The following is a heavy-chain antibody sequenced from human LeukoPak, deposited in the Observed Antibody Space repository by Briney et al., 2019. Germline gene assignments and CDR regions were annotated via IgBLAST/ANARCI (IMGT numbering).Heavy chain of an antibody. V-gene: IGHV1-2*02. CDR3: AREEAYDSSGYSPR. CDR1: GYTFTGYY. Sequence: ASVKVSCKASGYTFTGYYMHWVRQAPGQGLEWMGWINPNSGGTNYAQKFQGRVTMTRDTSISTAYMELSGLRSDDTAVYYCAREEAYDSSGYSPRWGQGTLVTVSS. D-gene: IGHD3-22*01. J-gene: IGHJ4*02. CDR2: INPNSGGT.